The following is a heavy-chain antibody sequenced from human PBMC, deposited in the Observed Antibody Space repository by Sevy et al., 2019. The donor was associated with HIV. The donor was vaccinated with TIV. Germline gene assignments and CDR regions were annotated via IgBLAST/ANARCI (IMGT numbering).Heavy chain of an antibody. V-gene: IGHV4-30-4*01. CDR1: GGSISSGDYY. CDR2: IYYSGST. J-gene: IGHJ3*02. Sequence: SETLSLTCTVSGGSISSGDYYWSWIRQPPGKGLEWIGYIYYSGSTYYNPSLKSRVTISVDTSKNQFSLKLSSVTAADTAVYYCARVSLSSGYYRDAFDIWGQGTMVTVSS. D-gene: IGHD3-22*01. CDR3: ARVSLSSGYYRDAFDI.